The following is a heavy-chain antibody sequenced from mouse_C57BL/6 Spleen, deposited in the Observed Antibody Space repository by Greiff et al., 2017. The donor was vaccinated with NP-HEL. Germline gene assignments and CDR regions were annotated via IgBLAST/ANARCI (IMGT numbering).Heavy chain of an antibody. Sequence: EVQRVESGGGLVKPGGSLKLSCAASGFTFSDYGMHWVRQAPEKGLEWVAYISSGSSTIYYADTVKGRFTISRDNAKNTLFLQMTSLRSEDTAMYYCARGVVLYYYAMDYWGQGTSVTVSS. D-gene: IGHD1-1*02. CDR3: ARGVVLYYYAMDY. J-gene: IGHJ4*01. CDR1: GFTFSDYG. CDR2: ISSGSSTI. V-gene: IGHV5-17*01.